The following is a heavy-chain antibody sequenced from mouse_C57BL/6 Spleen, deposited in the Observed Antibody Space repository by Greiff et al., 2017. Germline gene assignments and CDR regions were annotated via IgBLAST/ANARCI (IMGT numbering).Heavy chain of an antibody. CDR3: ARNGLPRYGSSPFDY. J-gene: IGHJ2*01. Sequence: VKLLESGPGLVAPSQSLSITCTVSGFSLTSYAISWVRQPPGKGLEWLGVIWTGGGTNYNSALKYRLSISKDNSKSQVFLKMNSLQTDDTARYYCARNGLPRYGSSPFDYWGQGTTLTVSS. CDR1: GFSLTSYA. D-gene: IGHD1-1*01. CDR2: IWTGGGT. V-gene: IGHV2-9-1*01.